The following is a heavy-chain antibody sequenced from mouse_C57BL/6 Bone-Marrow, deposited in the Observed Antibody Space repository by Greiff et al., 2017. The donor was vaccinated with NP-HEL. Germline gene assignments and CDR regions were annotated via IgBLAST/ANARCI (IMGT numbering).Heavy chain of an antibody. J-gene: IGHJ3*01. CDR2: ISSGGDYI. V-gene: IGHV5-9-1*02. CDR1: GFTFSSYA. CDR3: TRGRLRGFAY. D-gene: IGHD2-4*01. Sequence: EVKLMESGEGLVKPGGSLKLSCAASGFTFSSYAMSWVRQTPEKRLEWVAYISSGGDYIYYADTVKGRFTISRDNARNTLYLQMSSLKSEDTAMYYCTRGRLRGFAYWGQGTLVTVSA.